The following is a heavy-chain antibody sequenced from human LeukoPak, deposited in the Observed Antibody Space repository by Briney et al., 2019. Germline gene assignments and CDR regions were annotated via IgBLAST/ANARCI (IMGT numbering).Heavy chain of an antibody. V-gene: IGHV1-69*05. Sequence: SVKVSCKASGGTFSSYAISWVRQAPGQGLEWMGRIIPIFGTANYAQKFQGRVTITTDESTSTAYMELSSLRSEDTAVYYCARTDYDFWSGNTGGAFDIWGEGTMVTVSS. CDR1: GGTFSSYA. J-gene: IGHJ3*02. CDR3: ARTDYDFWSGNTGGAFDI. D-gene: IGHD3-3*01. CDR2: IIPIFGTA.